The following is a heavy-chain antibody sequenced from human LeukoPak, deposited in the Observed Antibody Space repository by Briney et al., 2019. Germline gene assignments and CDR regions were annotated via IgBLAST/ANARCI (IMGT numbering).Heavy chain of an antibody. Sequence: KPSETLSLTCAVYGGSFSGYYWCWIRKPPAQGLEWIGKISLSESTNYNHSLKSRTTITIDTSKNQFALNLSPVTAADPAVYYCARIRRFGDSSGYYHIDFDYWGQGTLVTVSS. CDR1: GGSFSGYY. V-gene: IGHV4-34*01. D-gene: IGHD3-22*01. CDR3: ARIRRFGDSSGYYHIDFDY. CDR2: ISLSEST. J-gene: IGHJ4*02.